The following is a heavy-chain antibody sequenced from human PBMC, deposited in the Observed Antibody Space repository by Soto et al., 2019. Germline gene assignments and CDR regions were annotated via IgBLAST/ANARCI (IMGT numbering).Heavy chain of an antibody. D-gene: IGHD2-21*02. Sequence: DVQVVESGGGLVKPGESLRLSCAASGFRFSSYTMDWVRQSPGKGLEWVASISGSGNSIYYADSLKGRVTISRDNAKNSVYLQMNSLRAEDTAVYYCAKGFIVVVTVLRPDDAFDIWGQGTMVTVSS. V-gene: IGHV3-21*04. J-gene: IGHJ3*02. CDR3: AKGFIVVVTVLRPDDAFDI. CDR1: GFRFSSYT. CDR2: ISGSGNSI.